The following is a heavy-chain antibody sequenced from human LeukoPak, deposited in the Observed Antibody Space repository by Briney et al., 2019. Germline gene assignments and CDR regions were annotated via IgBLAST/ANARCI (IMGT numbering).Heavy chain of an antibody. CDR1: GFTFSSYA. V-gene: IGHV3-23*01. CDR2: ISGSGGST. D-gene: IGHD3-3*01. Sequence: GGSLRLSCAASGFTFSSYAMSWVRQAPGKGLEWVSAISGSGGSTYYADSVKGRFTISRDNSKNTLYLQMNSLRAEDTAVYYCAKAEYYDFWSGYYSKASPGYWGQGTLVIVSS. J-gene: IGHJ4*02. CDR3: AKAEYYDFWSGYYSKASPGY.